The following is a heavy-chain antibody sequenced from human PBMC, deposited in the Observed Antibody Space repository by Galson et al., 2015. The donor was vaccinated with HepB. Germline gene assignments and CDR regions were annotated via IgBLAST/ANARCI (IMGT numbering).Heavy chain of an antibody. V-gene: IGHV4-34*01. CDR3: ARGRETTVNPGGVLNFDY. D-gene: IGHD4-17*01. J-gene: IGHJ4*02. CDR2: INPSGST. CDR1: GGSFSVYY. Sequence: SEPLSLTCAVYGGSFSVYYWSWIRQPPGKGLEWLGEINPSGSTNYNPSLKSRVTISVDTSKNQFSLKLSSVTAADTAVYYCARGRETTVNPGGVLNFDYWGQGTLVTVSS.